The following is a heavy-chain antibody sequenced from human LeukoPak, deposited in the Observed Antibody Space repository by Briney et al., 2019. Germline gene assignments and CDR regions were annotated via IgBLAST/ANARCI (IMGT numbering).Heavy chain of an antibody. Sequence: GGSLRLSCAASGFTFTSYGMSWVRQAPGKGLEWVSAISGSGGSTYYADSVKGRFTISRDNSKNTLYLQMNSLRAEDTAVYYCAKDQAVVVAAPFDPWGQGTLVTVSS. J-gene: IGHJ5*02. V-gene: IGHV3-23*01. CDR2: ISGSGGST. D-gene: IGHD2-15*01. CDR1: GFTFTSYG. CDR3: AKDQAVVVAAPFDP.